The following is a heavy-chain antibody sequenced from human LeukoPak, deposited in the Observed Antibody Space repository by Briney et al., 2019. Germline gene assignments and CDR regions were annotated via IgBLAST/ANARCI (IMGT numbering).Heavy chain of an antibody. J-gene: IGHJ4*02. V-gene: IGHV3-74*01. CDR2: INSDGSST. Sequence: GGSLRLSCAASGFTFSSYWMHWVRQAPGKGLVWVSRINSDGSSTSYADSVKGRFTISRDNSRNTLYLQMNSLRAEDTAVYYCAKGVRRSSDYSSPVDYWGQGTLVTVSS. CDR3: AKGVRRSSDYSSPVDY. D-gene: IGHD3-22*01. CDR1: GFTFSSYW.